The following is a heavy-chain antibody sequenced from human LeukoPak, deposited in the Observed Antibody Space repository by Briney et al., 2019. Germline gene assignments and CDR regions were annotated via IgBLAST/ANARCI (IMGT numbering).Heavy chain of an antibody. CDR2: INQDGSEN. Sequence: PGGSLRLSCEASEFIFRRYWMTWVRQAPGKGLEWVANINQDGSENYYVGSVKGRFTISRDNAKNSLYLQMNSLRAEDTAVYYCARDRDPGIRGYSGYGAYHYGLDVWGQGTTVSVSS. CDR3: ARDRDPGIRGYSGYGAYHYGLDV. D-gene: IGHD5-12*01. CDR1: EFIFRRYW. J-gene: IGHJ6*02. V-gene: IGHV3-7*05.